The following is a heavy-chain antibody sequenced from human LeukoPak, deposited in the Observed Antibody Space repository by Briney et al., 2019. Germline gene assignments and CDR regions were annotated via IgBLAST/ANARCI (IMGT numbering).Heavy chain of an antibody. Sequence: GGSLRLSCAASGFTFSSYSMNWVRQAPGKGLEWVSSISSSSSCIYYADSVKGRFTISIDNAKNSLYLQMNSLRAEDTAVYYCARDLVPVSWGQGTLVTVSS. CDR2: ISSSSSCI. J-gene: IGHJ4*02. V-gene: IGHV3-21*01. CDR1: GFTFSSYS. CDR3: ARDLVPVS.